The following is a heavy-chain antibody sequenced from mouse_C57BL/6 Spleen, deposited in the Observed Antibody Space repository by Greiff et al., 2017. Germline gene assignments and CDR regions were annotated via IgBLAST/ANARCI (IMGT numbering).Heavy chain of an antibody. CDR3: ASTVVATDAMDY. Sequence: QVQLQQPGAELVKPGASVKMSCKASGYTFTSYWITWVKQRPGQGLEWIGDIYPGSGSTNYNEKFKSKATLTVETSSSTAYMQLSSLTSEDSAVYYCASTVVATDAMDYWGQGTSVTVSS. CDR2: IYPGSGST. V-gene: IGHV1-55*01. CDR1: GYTFTSYW. J-gene: IGHJ4*01. D-gene: IGHD1-1*01.